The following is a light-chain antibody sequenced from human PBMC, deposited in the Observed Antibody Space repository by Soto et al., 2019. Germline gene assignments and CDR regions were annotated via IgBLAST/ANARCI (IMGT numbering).Light chain of an antibody. CDR1: QSVSSN. V-gene: IGKV3-15*01. CDR2: GAS. J-gene: IGKJ1*01. CDR3: QQYNNWPPTWT. Sequence: EIVMTQSPATLSVSPGERATLSCRASQSVSSNLAWYQQKPGQAPRLLIYGASTRATGISARFSGSGSGTEFTLTISSLQSEDFVVYYCQQYNNWPPTWTFGQGTKVEIK.